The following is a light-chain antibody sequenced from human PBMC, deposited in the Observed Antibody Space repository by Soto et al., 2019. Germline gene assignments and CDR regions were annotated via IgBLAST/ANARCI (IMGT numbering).Light chain of an antibody. Sequence: DIQMTQSPSSLSASVGDRVSITCRASQSISSWLAWYQQKPGKAPKLLMFDTFSLESVVLSRLSGSRSGTEFTLTISSLQPDDDATYYCQQYNSYSPLTFGGGTKVEIK. V-gene: IGKV1-5*01. CDR2: DTF. J-gene: IGKJ4*01. CDR1: QSISSW. CDR3: QQYNSYSPLT.